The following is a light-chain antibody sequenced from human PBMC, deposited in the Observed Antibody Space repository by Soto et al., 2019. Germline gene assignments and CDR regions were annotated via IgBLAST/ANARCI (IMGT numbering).Light chain of an antibody. Sequence: EIVLTQSPATLSLSPGERAILSCRASQSVSSYFGWYQQKPGQAPRLLIYDASNRATGIPARFSGSGSGTDFTLTISSLEPEDFAVYYCQQRSNWPLTFGGGTTVEIK. CDR1: QSVSSY. J-gene: IGKJ4*01. V-gene: IGKV3-11*01. CDR3: QQRSNWPLT. CDR2: DAS.